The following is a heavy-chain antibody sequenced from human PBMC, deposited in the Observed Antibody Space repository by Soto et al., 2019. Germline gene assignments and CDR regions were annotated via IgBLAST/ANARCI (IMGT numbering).Heavy chain of an antibody. J-gene: IGHJ5*01. D-gene: IGHD2-21*02. Sequence: QVQLQESGPGLVKPSETLSLTCSVSGGPIRSSHTSTYWTWPRQPPGKGLAWIADIYHNGNTAYTPSLKSRITLSVDSSKHQSSLKMNSVPAADTAVHYSARINWNCGRVCDIDSWGPGIVVAVSS. CDR1: GGPIRSSHTSTY. CDR2: IYHNGNT. V-gene: IGHV4-61*01. CDR3: ARINWNCGRVCDIDS.